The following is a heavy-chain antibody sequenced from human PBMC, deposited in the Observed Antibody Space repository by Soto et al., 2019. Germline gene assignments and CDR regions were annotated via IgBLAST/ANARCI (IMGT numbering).Heavy chain of an antibody. CDR1: GGSINNHY. J-gene: IGHJ4*02. Sequence: QVQLQESGPGLVKPSETLSLTCTVSGGSINNHYWSWIRQPPGQGLEWIGYIYYSGSTNYNPSLKSLVTMSVDTSKNQFSRKLSSLTAAVTAIYYGARANWFFDYWGQGTLVTVSS. V-gene: IGHV4-59*11. D-gene: IGHD7-27*01. CDR3: ARANWFFDY. CDR2: IYYSGST.